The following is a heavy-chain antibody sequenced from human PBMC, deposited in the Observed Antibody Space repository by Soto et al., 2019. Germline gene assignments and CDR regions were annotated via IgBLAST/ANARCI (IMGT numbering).Heavy chain of an antibody. CDR1: GFSLRAFG. CDR2: ISSDGNKI. Sequence: LRLSCGASGFSLRAFGMHWVRQAPGKGLEWVAVISSDGNKIYYGDSVRGRFTISRDTSRNTLYLQMNSLRPEDTAVYYCAKVGDVYNSFFDYWGQGTPVTVSS. D-gene: IGHD1-26*01. CDR3: AKVGDVYNSFFDY. J-gene: IGHJ4*02. V-gene: IGHV3-30*18.